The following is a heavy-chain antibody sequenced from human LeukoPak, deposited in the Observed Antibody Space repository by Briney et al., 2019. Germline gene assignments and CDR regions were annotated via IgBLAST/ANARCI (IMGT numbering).Heavy chain of an antibody. CDR3: ARVGKGDKEFDY. V-gene: IGHV1-2*02. Sequence: ASVKVSCKASGYTFTGYYMHWVRQAPGQGLEWMGWINPNSGGTNYAQKFQGRVTMTRDTSISAAYMELSSLRSEDTAVYYCARVGKGDKEFDYWGQGTLVTVSS. J-gene: IGHJ4*02. D-gene: IGHD2-21*02. CDR2: INPNSGGT. CDR1: GYTFTGYY.